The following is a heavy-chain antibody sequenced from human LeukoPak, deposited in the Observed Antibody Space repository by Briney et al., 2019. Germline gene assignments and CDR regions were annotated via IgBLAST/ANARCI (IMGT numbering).Heavy chain of an antibody. Sequence: ASVKVSCKASGYTFTGYYMHWVRQAPGQGLEWMGWINPNSGGTNYAQKFQGRVTMTRDTSISTAYMELSRLRSDDTAVYYCAREPTGYSSGWFGGDDAFDIWGQGTMVTVSS. CDR1: GYTFTGYY. D-gene: IGHD6-19*01. CDR2: INPNSGGT. V-gene: IGHV1-2*02. J-gene: IGHJ3*02. CDR3: AREPTGYSSGWFGGDDAFDI.